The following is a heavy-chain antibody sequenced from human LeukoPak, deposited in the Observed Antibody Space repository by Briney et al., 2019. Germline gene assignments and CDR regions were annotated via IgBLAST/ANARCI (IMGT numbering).Heavy chain of an antibody. J-gene: IGHJ4*02. D-gene: IGHD5-24*01. V-gene: IGHV3-30-3*01. CDR1: GFTFSSYA. Sequence: GGSLRLSCAASGFTFSSYAMHWVRQAPGKGREWVAVISYDGSNKYYADSVKGRFTISRDNSKNTLYLQMNSLRAEDTAVYYCAGRGMATIPFDYWGQGTLVTVSS. CDR3: AGRGMATIPFDY. CDR2: ISYDGSNK.